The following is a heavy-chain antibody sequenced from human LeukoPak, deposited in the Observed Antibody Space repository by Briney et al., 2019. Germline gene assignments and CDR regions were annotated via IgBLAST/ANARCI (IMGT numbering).Heavy chain of an antibody. CDR1: GYTFTVYY. CDR2: INPNNGGT. J-gene: IGHJ4*02. D-gene: IGHD6-13*01. Sequence: APVKVSCKASGYTFTVYYIHWLRQAPGQGLEWLGWINPNNGGTLYAQKFQGGVTMTRDTSISAVYMELNRLTADDTAVYYCARGVATAGAKFFDYWGQGTLVTVSS. CDR3: ARGVATAGAKFFDY. V-gene: IGHV1-2*02.